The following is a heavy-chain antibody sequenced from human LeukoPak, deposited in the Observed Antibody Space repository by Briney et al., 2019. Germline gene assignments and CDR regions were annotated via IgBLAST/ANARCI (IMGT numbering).Heavy chain of an antibody. V-gene: IGHV3-7*01. CDR3: AKSPPAPARWGYYFDY. CDR2: INQDGSER. CDR1: GFTFSNCW. Sequence: GGSLRLSCAASGFTFSNCWLGWVRQAPGKGLEWVANINQDGSERYFVDSVRGRFTISRDNAKNSLFLQINSLRAEDTAVYYRAKSPPAPARWGYYFDYWGQGTLVTVSS. J-gene: IGHJ4*02. D-gene: IGHD2-21*01.